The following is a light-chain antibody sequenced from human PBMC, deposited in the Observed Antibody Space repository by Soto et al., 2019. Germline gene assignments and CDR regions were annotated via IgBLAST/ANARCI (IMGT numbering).Light chain of an antibody. J-gene: IGKJ4*01. V-gene: IGKV3-11*01. CDR1: QSVSTY. Sequence: EIVLTQSPATLSLSPGERATLSCRASQSVSTYLAWYQQKTGQAPRLLIYDASRRATGFPARFSGSGSGTDFTLTISCLEPEDFAVYYCQQRSNWPSTFGGGTRVEIK. CDR2: DAS. CDR3: QQRSNWPST.